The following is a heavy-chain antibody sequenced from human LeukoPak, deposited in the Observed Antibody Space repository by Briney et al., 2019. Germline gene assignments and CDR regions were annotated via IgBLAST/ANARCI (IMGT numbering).Heavy chain of an antibody. CDR2: ILYDGTNQ. J-gene: IGHJ4*02. CDR1: GFTFSTYA. D-gene: IGHD4-17*01. Sequence: GGSLRLSCAASGFTFSTYATHWVRQAPGKGLEWVAVILYDGTNQYYADSVKGRFTISRDNSRNTLYLRMNSLKVEDTAVYYCARDFRDYRDYVAYFDSWGQGTLVTVSS. V-gene: IGHV3-30-3*01. CDR3: ARDFRDYRDYVAYFDS.